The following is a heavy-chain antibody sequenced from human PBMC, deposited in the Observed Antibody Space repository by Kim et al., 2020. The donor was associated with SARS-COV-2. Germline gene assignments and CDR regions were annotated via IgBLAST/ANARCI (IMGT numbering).Heavy chain of an antibody. CDR3: ASYSSSWSYFDY. J-gene: IGHJ4*02. Sequence: NYNPHLTSRVPISVDTSKNQFSLKLSSVTAADTAVYYCASYSSSWSYFDYWGQGTLVTVSS. V-gene: IGHV4-4*08. D-gene: IGHD6-13*01.